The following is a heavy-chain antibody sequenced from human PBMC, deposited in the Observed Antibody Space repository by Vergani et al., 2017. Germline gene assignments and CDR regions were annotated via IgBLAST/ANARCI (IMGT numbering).Heavy chain of an antibody. CDR3: ARAGYSSSSRDDY. V-gene: IGHV3-21*01. J-gene: IGHJ4*02. CDR1: GFTFRGFS. D-gene: IGHD6-6*01. Sequence: EVQLVESGGGLAKLGGSLRLPFAALGFTFRGFSMTWVRQAPGKGLGWVSSISSSSSYIYYADSVKGRFTISRDNAKNSLYLQMNSLRAEDTAVYYCARAGYSSSSRDDYWGQGTLVTVSS. CDR2: ISSSSSYI.